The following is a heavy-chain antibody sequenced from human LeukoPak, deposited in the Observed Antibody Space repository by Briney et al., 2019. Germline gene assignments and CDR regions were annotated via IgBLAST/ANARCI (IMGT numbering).Heavy chain of an antibody. CDR1: GDSISTYY. CDR3: ARHRAYDSGTYYRWFDP. D-gene: IGHD3-22*01. V-gene: IGHV4-59*08. CDR2: IYHSGTT. Sequence: PSETLSLTCTVSGDSISTYYWSWIRQPPGKGLDWIAYIYHSGTTNYNPSLKSRVTISEDTSKNQVSLNLTSVTAADTAVYYCARHRAYDSGTYYRWFDPWGPGTLVTVSS. J-gene: IGHJ5*02.